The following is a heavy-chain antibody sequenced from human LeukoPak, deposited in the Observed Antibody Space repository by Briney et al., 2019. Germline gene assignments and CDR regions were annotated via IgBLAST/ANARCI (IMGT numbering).Heavy chain of an antibody. CDR3: AREKFYDNSGYDY. D-gene: IGHD3-22*01. CDR2: ISSSGNTV. J-gene: IGHJ4*02. V-gene: IGHV3-48*03. Sequence: GGSLRLSCAASGFTFSSYEMNSVRQAPGQGLEWVAYISSSGNTVYYADSVKGRFTISRDNAKNSLFLQMNSLRAEDTADYYCAREKFYDNSGYDYWGQGTLVTVSS. CDR1: GFTFSSYE.